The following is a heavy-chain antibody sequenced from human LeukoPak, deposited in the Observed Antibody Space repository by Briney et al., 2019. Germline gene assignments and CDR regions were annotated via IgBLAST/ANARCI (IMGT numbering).Heavy chain of an antibody. D-gene: IGHD2-15*01. CDR3: ARMRGTVVVEDAYDV. V-gene: IGHV4-59*01. CDR1: GDSISGSY. CDR2: IFYTGT. Sequence: PSETLSLTCTVSGDSISGSYWSWIRQPPGKGLEWMGYIFYTGTNYNPSIKSRFIISEDTSKNQLYLKLFSVTAADTAVYYCARMRGTVVVEDAYDVWGQGTLLAVSS. J-gene: IGHJ3*01.